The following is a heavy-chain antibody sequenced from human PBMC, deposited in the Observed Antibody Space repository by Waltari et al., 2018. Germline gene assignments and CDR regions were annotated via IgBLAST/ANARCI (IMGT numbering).Heavy chain of an antibody. CDR2: ISWNSGSI. Sequence: EVQLVESGGGLVQPGRSLRLSCAASGFTFDDYAMHWVRQAPGKGLEWVSGISWNSGSIGYADSVKGRFTISRDNAKNSLYLQMNSLRAEDTALYYCAKVEATTRAFDIWGQGTMVTVSS. CDR3: AKVEATTRAFDI. J-gene: IGHJ3*02. CDR1: GFTFDDYA. D-gene: IGHD1-1*01. V-gene: IGHV3-9*01.